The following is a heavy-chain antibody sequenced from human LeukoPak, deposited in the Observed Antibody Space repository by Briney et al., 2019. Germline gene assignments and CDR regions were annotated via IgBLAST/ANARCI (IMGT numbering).Heavy chain of an antibody. J-gene: IGHJ6*02. CDR3: AKEGDLSKGGLMDV. D-gene: IGHD2-15*01. CDR2: ISYDETNK. Sequence: GGSLRLSCAASGFTFSSYGMHWVRQAPGKGLEWVAVISYDETNKHYADSAKGRFTISRDNSKSTLYLQISSLRAEDTAVYYCAKEGDLSKGGLMDVWGQGTTVTVSS. V-gene: IGHV3-30*18. CDR1: GFTFSSYG.